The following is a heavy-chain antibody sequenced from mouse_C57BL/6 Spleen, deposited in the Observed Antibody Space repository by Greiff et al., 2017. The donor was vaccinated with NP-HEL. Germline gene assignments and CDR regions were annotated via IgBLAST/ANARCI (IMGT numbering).Heavy chain of an antibody. CDR3: ARSGGNYVDY. Sequence: VQLQQSGPELVKPGASVKISCKASGYAFSSSWMNWVKQRPGKGLEWIGRIYPGDGDTNYNGKFKGKATLTADKSSSTAYMQLSSLTSEDSAVYFCARSGGNYVDYWGQGTTLTVSS. J-gene: IGHJ2*01. V-gene: IGHV1-82*01. CDR1: GYAFSSSW. CDR2: IYPGDGDT. D-gene: IGHD1-1*02.